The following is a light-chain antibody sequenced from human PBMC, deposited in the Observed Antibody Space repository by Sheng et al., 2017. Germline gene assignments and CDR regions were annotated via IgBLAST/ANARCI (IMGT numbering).Light chain of an antibody. CDR2: GAS. Sequence: EIVMTQSPATLSVSPGERATLSCRASQSVSSNLAWYQQKPGQAPRLLIYGASTRATGIPARFSGSGSGTEFTLTISSLQSEDFAVYYCQQYNNWPLTFGRRGPRW. V-gene: IGKV3-15*01. J-gene: IGKJ4*01. CDR1: QSVSSN. CDR3: QQYNNWPLT.